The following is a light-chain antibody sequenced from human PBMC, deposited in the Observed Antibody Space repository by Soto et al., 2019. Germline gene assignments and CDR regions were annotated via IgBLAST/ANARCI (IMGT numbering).Light chain of an antibody. V-gene: IGKV3-20*01. CDR2: GAS. CDR3: PQYGSSPYT. CDR1: QTVSSSY. Sequence: EIVLTQSPGTLSLSPGERATLSCRASQTVSSSYLAWYQQKPGQAPRLLIYGASSRATGIPDRFSGSGSGTDFTLTISRLEPEDFAVYYCPQYGSSPYTFGQGTKLDIK. J-gene: IGKJ2*01.